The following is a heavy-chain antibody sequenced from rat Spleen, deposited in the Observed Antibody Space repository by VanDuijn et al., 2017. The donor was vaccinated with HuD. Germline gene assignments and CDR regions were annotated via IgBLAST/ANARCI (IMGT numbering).Heavy chain of an antibody. CDR3: ARDSGYWYFDF. J-gene: IGHJ1*01. CDR2: ISSDGGRN. V-gene: IGHV5-19*01. CDR1: GFTFSNYG. Sequence: EVQLVESGGGLVQPGRSLKLSCAASGFTFSNYGMHWIRQAPTKGLEWVATISSDGGRNFYRDSVKGRFTISRDNAKSSLYLQMDSLRSEDTATYYCARDSGYWYFDFWGPGTMVTVSS. D-gene: IGHD1-1*01.